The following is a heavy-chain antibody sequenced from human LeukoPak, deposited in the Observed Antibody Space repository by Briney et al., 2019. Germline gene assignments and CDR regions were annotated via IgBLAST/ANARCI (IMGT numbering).Heavy chain of an antibody. Sequence: PSETLSLTCTVSGGSISSYYWSWIRQPPGKGLEWIGYIHYSGSANYNPSLKSRVTISVDTSKNQFSLKLNSVTAADTAVYHCARDDSSGLEGVWGQGTLVTVSS. CDR1: GGSISSYY. CDR3: ARDDSSGLEGV. D-gene: IGHD3-22*01. CDR2: IHYSGSA. J-gene: IGHJ4*02. V-gene: IGHV4-59*01.